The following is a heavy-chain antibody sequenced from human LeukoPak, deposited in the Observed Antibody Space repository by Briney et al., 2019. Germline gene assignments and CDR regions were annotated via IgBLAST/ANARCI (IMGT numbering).Heavy chain of an antibody. CDR3: ATLVADPSYGMDV. V-gene: IGHV3-30*03. D-gene: IGHD6-19*01. Sequence: GGSLRLSCAASGFTFSSYGMHWVRQAPGKGLEWVAVISYDGSNKYYADSVKGRSTISRDNSKNTLYLQMNSLRAEDTAVYYCATLVADPSYGMDVWGKGTTVTVSS. J-gene: IGHJ6*04. CDR2: ISYDGSNK. CDR1: GFTFSSYG.